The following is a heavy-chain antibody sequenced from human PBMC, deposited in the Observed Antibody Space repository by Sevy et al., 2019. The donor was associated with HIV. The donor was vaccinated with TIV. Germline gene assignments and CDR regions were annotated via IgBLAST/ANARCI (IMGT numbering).Heavy chain of an antibody. Sequence: SETLSLTCTVSGGSISSYYWSWIRQPAGKGQEWIGRIYTSGSTNYNPSLKSRVTMSVDTSKNQFSLKLSSVTAADTAVYYCARDCSGGSCYGFDPWGQGTLVTVSS. V-gene: IGHV4-4*07. CDR2: IYTSGST. D-gene: IGHD2-15*01. CDR3: ARDCSGGSCYGFDP. J-gene: IGHJ5*02. CDR1: GGSISSYY.